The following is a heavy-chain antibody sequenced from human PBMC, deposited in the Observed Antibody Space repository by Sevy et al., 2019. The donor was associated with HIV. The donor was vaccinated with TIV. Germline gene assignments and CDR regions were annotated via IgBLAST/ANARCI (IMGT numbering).Heavy chain of an antibody. Sequence: GGSLRLSCAASGFTFSAYWMNWVRQAPGKGLEWVANIKSDGSDKHYVDSVEGRFTISRDNAKNSLYLQMNSLRAEDTAVYYCAREGKDIVVVPAAIMDYYYMDVWGKGTTVTVSS. CDR2: IKSDGSDK. CDR3: AREGKDIVVVPAAIMDYYYMDV. CDR1: GFTFSAYW. V-gene: IGHV3-7*01. D-gene: IGHD2-2*01. J-gene: IGHJ6*03.